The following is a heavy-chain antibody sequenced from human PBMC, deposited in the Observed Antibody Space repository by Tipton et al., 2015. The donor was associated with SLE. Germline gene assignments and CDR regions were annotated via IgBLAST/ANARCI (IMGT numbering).Heavy chain of an antibody. CDR3: ARDNPSEGGDYVGY. Sequence: TLSLTSAVSGYSISSGYYWGWIRQPPGKGLEWIGSIYHSGSTYYNPSLKSRVTISVDTSKNQFSLKLSSVTAADTAVYYCARDNPSEGGDYVGYWGQGTLVTVSS. CDR2: IYHSGST. V-gene: IGHV4-38-2*02. CDR1: GYSISSGYY. J-gene: IGHJ4*02. D-gene: IGHD1-14*01.